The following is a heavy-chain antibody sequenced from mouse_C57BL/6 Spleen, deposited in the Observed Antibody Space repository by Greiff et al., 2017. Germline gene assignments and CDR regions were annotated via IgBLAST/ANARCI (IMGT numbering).Heavy chain of an antibody. CDR2: IDPEDGDT. CDR1: GFHIKDYY. V-gene: IGHV14-1*01. D-gene: IGHD2-1*01. CDR3: TFIYYGNYVVY. J-gene: IGHJ2*01. Sequence: EVQLQQSGAELVRPGASVKLSCTASGFHIKDYYLHWVKQRPEQGLEWLGRIDPEDGDTEYAPKFPGKATMTADPSSNTAYLQLSRLTSEDTAVYYCTFIYYGNYVVYWRQGTTLTGYS.